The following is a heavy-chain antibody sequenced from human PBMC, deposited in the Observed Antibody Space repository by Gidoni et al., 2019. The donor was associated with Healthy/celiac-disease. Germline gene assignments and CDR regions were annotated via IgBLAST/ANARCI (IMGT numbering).Heavy chain of an antibody. Sequence: QVQLVQSGAEVKKPGASVKVSCEASGYTFTSYYMHWVRQAPGQGLEWMGIINPSGGSTSYAQKFQGRVTMTRDTSTSTVYMELSSLRSEDTAVYYCARDSWYDSRVRRKQPPDYWGQGTLVTVSS. V-gene: IGHV1-46*01. CDR1: GYTFTSYY. J-gene: IGHJ4*02. CDR2: INPSGGST. D-gene: IGHD3-22*01. CDR3: ARDSWYDSRVRRKQPPDY.